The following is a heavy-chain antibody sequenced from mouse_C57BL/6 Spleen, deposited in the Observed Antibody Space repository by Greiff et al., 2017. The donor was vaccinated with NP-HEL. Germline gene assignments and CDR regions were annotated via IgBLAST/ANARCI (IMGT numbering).Heavy chain of an antibody. CDR3: ARRDGSSPYWYFDV. Sequence: EVHLVESGGGLVKPGGSLKLSCAASGFTFSSYTMSWVRQTPEKRLEWVATISGGGGNTYYPDSVKGRFTISRDNAKNTLYLQMSSLRSEDTALYYCARRDGSSPYWYFDVWGTGTTVTVSS. CDR1: GFTFSSYT. D-gene: IGHD1-1*01. V-gene: IGHV5-9*01. J-gene: IGHJ1*03. CDR2: ISGGGGNT.